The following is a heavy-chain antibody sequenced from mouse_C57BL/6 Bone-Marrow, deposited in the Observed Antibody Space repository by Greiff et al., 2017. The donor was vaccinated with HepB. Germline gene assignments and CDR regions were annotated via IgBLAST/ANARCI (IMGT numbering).Heavy chain of an antibody. Sequence: EVKLVESGGDLVKPGGSLKLSCAASGFTFSSYGMSWVRQTPDKRLEWVATISSGGSYTYYPDSVKGRFTISRDNAKNTLYLQMSSLKSEDTAMYYCARRPDYSDYWYFDVWGTGTTVTVSS. CDR2: ISSGGSYT. CDR3: ARRPDYSDYWYFDV. CDR1: GFTFSSYG. D-gene: IGHD2-12*01. J-gene: IGHJ1*03. V-gene: IGHV5-6*02.